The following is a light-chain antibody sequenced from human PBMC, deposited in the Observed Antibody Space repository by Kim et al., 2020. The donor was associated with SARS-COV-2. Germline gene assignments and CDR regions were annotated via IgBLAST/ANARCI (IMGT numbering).Light chain of an antibody. CDR1: DDIRYE. Sequence: ASLGDRVVITCRASDDIRYEVGWYQQKPGQAPRLLIFAASNLQSGVPTRFSGSRSRTDFTLTITDLQSEDFAIYYCLQHNRYPLTFGGGTKVDIK. CDR2: AAS. J-gene: IGKJ4*01. V-gene: IGKV1-17*02. CDR3: LQHNRYPLT.